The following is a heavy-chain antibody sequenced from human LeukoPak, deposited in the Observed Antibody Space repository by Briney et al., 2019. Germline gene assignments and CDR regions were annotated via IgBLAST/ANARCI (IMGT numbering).Heavy chain of an antibody. Sequence: SETLSLTCSVSVGSISSYYWSWIRQPPGKGLEWVGYLFYSGNTNSNPSLKSRVTILADTSKNQFSLRLNSVTAADTAVHFCGRVRTGNTGSPEYFEDWGQGTLVTVSS. CDR1: VGSISSYY. J-gene: IGHJ1*01. CDR2: LFYSGNT. V-gene: IGHV4-59*01. D-gene: IGHD5-12*01. CDR3: GRVRTGNTGSPEYFED.